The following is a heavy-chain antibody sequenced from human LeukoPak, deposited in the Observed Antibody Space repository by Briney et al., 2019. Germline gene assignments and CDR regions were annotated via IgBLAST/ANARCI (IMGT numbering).Heavy chain of an antibody. CDR1: GFTFSSYS. D-gene: IGHD6-13*01. Sequence: PGGSLRLYCAASGFTFSSYSMNWVRQAPGKGLEWVSSISSSSSYIYYADSVKGRFTISRDNAKNSLYLQMNSLRAEDTAVYYCARAYSSTWSLGYWGQGTLVTVSS. CDR3: ARAYSSTWSLGY. V-gene: IGHV3-21*01. J-gene: IGHJ4*02. CDR2: ISSSSSYI.